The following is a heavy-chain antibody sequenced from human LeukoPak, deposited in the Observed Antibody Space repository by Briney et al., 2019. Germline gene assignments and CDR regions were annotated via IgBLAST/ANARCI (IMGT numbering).Heavy chain of an antibody. CDR3: ARHWDSSAYLNWFDP. CDR2: IYYSGST. J-gene: IGHJ5*02. V-gene: IGHV4-59*08. CDR1: GGSISSYY. Sequence: PSETLSLTCTVSGGSISSYYWSWIRQPPGKGLEWIGYIYYSGSTNYNPSLKSRVTISVDTSKNQFFLKLSSVTAADTAMYYCARHWDSSAYLNWFDPWGQGTLVSVSS. D-gene: IGHD3-22*01.